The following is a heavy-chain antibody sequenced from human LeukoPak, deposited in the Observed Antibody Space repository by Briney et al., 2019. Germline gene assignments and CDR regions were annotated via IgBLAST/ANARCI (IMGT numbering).Heavy chain of an antibody. Sequence: ASVKVSCKASGGTFSSYAISWVRQAPGQGLEWMGRIIPILGIANYAQKFQGRVTITADKSTSTAYMELSSLRSEDTAVYYCARRQIAVAGTPIGGEPFGYWGQGTLVTVSS. CDR1: GGTFSSYA. CDR2: IIPILGIA. D-gene: IGHD6-19*01. J-gene: IGHJ4*02. CDR3: ARRQIAVAGTPIGGEPFGY. V-gene: IGHV1-69*04.